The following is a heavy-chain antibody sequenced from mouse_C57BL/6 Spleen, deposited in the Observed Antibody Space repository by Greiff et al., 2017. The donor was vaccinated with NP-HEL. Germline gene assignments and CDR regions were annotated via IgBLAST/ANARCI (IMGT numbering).Heavy chain of an antibody. CDR1: GYTFTDYY. V-gene: IGHV1-76*01. CDR2: IYPGSGNT. D-gene: IGHD4-1*01. J-gene: IGHJ1*03. CDR3: ARARLGDWYFDV. Sequence: QVQLQQSGAELVRPGASVKLSCKASGYTFTDYYINWVKQRPGQGLEWIARIYPGSGNTYYNEKFKGKATLTAEKSSSTAYMQLSSLTSEDSAVYFCARARLGDWYFDVWGTGTTVTVSS.